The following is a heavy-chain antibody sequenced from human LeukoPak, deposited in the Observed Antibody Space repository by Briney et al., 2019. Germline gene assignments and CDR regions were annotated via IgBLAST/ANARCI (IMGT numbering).Heavy chain of an antibody. Sequence: ASVTVSCKASGYTFTSYGISWVRQAPGQGLEWMGWISGYNGNTNYAQKLQGRVTMSTDTSTNTAYMELRSLRSDDTAVYYCARSRGGYSYGYGENWGQGTLVTVSS. D-gene: IGHD5-18*01. CDR1: GYTFTSYG. J-gene: IGHJ4*02. CDR3: ARSRGGYSYGYGEN. V-gene: IGHV1-18*01. CDR2: ISGYNGNT.